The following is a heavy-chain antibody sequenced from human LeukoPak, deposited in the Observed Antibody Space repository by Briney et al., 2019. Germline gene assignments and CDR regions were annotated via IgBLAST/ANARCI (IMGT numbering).Heavy chain of an antibody. CDR2: INHSGST. D-gene: IGHD5-12*01. V-gene: IGHV4-34*01. CDR1: GGSFSGYY. Sequence: SETLSLTCAVYGGSFSGYYWSWIRQPPGKGLEWIGEINHSGSTNYNPSLKSRVTISVDTSKNQFSLKLSSVTAADTAVYYCARLWYSGYEYAFDIWGQGTMVTVSS. CDR3: ARLWYSGYEYAFDI. J-gene: IGHJ3*02.